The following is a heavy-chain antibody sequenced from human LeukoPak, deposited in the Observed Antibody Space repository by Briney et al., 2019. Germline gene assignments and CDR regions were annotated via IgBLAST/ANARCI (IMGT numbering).Heavy chain of an antibody. CDR1: GFTFSSYA. V-gene: IGHV3-23*01. CDR3: ANAYYYYDSSGYLPNDY. Sequence: GGSLRLSCAASGFTFSSYAMGWVRQAPGKGLEWVSAIRGSGGSTYYADSVKGRFTISRDNSKNTLYLQMNSLRAEDTAVYYCANAYYYYDSSGYLPNDYWGQGTLVTVSS. J-gene: IGHJ4*02. D-gene: IGHD3-22*01. CDR2: IRGSGGST.